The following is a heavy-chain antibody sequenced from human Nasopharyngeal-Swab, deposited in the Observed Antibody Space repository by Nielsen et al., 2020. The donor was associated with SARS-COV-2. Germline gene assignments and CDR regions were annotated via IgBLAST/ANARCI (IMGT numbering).Heavy chain of an antibody. CDR3: ARENQEYANIWIDY. V-gene: IGHV7-4-1*02. D-gene: IGHD1-1*01. J-gene: IGHJ4*02. CDR2: ISTKTGAP. Sequence: ASVKVSCKASGYTFTSNVLNWVRQAPGQRPEYIGWISTKTGAPTYAQAFTGRFVISLDTSVSTTYLQISSLKADDTAVYYCARENQEYANIWIDYWGQGTQVTVSS. CDR1: GYTFTSNV.